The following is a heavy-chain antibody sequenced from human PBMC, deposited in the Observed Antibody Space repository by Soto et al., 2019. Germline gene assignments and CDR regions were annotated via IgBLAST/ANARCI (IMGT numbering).Heavy chain of an antibody. CDR3: ARRYGGNFDY. Sequence: SETLSLTCTVSGGSVSSDSYFWSWIRQPPGKGLECIGYIYYSGSTYYNPSLKSRVTISVDTSKNQFSLKLSSVTAADTAVYYCARRYGGNFDYWGQGTLVTVSS. J-gene: IGHJ4*02. D-gene: IGHD1-26*01. CDR1: GGSVSSDSYF. V-gene: IGHV4-61*01. CDR2: IYYSGST.